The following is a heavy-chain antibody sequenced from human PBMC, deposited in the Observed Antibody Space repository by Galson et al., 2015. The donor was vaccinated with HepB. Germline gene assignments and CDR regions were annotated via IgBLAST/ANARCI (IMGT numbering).Heavy chain of an antibody. CDR2: INCRNGDT. V-gene: IGHV1-2*02. D-gene: IGHD6-13*01. J-gene: IGHJ6*03. CDR3: ARDKTRLQLVVGHMDV. Sequence: SGYPFIDYYIYWVRRTPGQGLEWMGWINCRNGDTNYARKFQGRVTMTRDTSISTVYLDLSRLRSDDTGIYYCARDKTRLQLVVGHMDVWGKGTTVIVSS. CDR1: GYPFIDYY.